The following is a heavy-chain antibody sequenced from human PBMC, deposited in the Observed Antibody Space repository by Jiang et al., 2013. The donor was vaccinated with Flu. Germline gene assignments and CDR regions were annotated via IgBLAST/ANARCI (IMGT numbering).Heavy chain of an antibody. CDR2: IWYDGSNK. CDR3: ARDRRASRILDY. V-gene: IGHV3-33*01. Sequence: QLLESGGGVVQPGRSLRLSCAASGFTFSSYGMHWVRQAPGKGLEWVAVIWYDGSNKYYADSVKGRFTISRDNSKNTLYLQMNSLRAEDTAVYYCARDRRASRILDYWGQGTLVTVSS. D-gene: IGHD5-18*01. J-gene: IGHJ4*02. CDR1: GFTFSSYG.